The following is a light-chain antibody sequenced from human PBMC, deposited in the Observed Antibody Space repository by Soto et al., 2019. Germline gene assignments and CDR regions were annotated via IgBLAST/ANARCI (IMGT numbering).Light chain of an antibody. CDR1: QSLVYRDGNTY. V-gene: IGKV2-30*01. CDR2: QVS. J-gene: IGKJ4*01. CDR3: MQRIEFPLT. Sequence: DVVMTQPPLSLPVTLGQPASISCRSSQSLVYRDGNTYLTWFQQRPGQSPRRLIYQVSTRDSGVPDRFSGSGSGTDFTLKISRVEAEDVGVYYCMQRIEFPLTFGGGTKVDIK.